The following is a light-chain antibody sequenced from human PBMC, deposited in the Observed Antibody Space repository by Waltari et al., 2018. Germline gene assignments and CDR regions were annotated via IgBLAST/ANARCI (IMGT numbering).Light chain of an antibody. CDR1: KLGDKY. V-gene: IGLV3-1*01. Sequence: SYELAQPPSVSVSPGQTASITCSGDKLGDKYVAWYQKRPGQSPVLVMYEDDKRPSGSPERCSGSISGNTATLTISGTQAMDEADYYCQAWDNSAVSTIIFGGGTTLTVL. CDR3: QAWDNSAVSTII. CDR2: EDD. J-gene: IGLJ2*01.